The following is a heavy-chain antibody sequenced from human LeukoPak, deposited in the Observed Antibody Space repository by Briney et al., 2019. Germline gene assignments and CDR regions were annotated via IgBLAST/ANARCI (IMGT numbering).Heavy chain of an antibody. D-gene: IGHD2-15*01. J-gene: IGHJ4*02. V-gene: IGHV3-23*01. CDR2: MSSTDDGR. Sequence: GGSLRLSCATSGFSFSSYAMSWVRQAPGKGLGWVSAMSSTDDGRYYAASVRGRFTISRDTSRSTLYLQMNSLRAEDAAVYYCAKAPVTSCRGAFCYPFDYWGQGTLVTVSS. CDR1: GFSFSSYA. CDR3: AKAPVTSCRGAFCYPFDY.